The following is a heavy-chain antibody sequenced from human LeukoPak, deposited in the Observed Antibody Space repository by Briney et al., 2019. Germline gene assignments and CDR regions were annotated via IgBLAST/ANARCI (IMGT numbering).Heavy chain of an antibody. D-gene: IGHD4-17*01. CDR3: ARTAYDYGVLDI. Sequence: ASVRVSCKASGHTFTGYYMHWVRQAPGQGLEWMGWINANSGGTNYAQKFQGRVTMTRDTSISTAYMELSRLRSEDTAVYYCARTAYDYGVLDIWGQGTMVTVSS. CDR2: INANSGGT. V-gene: IGHV1-2*02. CDR1: GHTFTGYY. J-gene: IGHJ3*02.